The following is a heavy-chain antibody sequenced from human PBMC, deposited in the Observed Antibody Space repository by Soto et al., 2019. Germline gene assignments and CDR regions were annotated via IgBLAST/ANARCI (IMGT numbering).Heavy chain of an antibody. CDR3: ARAGVAASGSGEYAMDV. CDR1: GYTLTDYY. D-gene: IGHD6-13*01. Sequence: QVQVVQSGPEVKKPGASVKVSCKASGYTLTDYYMHWVRQAPGQGLEWMGWINPNNGGTKSAKKFQDRVTMISDTSISTAYVELSKLTSDDTAVYYCARAGVAASGSGEYAMDVWGQGTTVIVSS. J-gene: IGHJ6*02. CDR2: INPNNGGT. V-gene: IGHV1-2*02.